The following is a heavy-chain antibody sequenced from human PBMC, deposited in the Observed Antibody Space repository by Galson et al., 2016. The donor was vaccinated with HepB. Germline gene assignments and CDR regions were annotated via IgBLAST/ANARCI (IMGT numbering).Heavy chain of an antibody. CDR1: GFTFSSYA. V-gene: IGHV3-23*01. J-gene: IGHJ3*02. Sequence: SLRLSCAASGFTFSSYAMNWVRQAPGKGLEWVSAISGTGGSTYYGDSVKGRFTISRDNSKNTLYLQMNSLRDDDTAVYYCAREGVTVDAFDIWGQGTMVTVSS. CDR2: ISGTGGST. CDR3: AREGVTVDAFDI. D-gene: IGHD2-21*02.